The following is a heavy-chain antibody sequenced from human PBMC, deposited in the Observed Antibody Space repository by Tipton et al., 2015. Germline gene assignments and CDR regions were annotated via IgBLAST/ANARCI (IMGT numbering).Heavy chain of an antibody. CDR3: ARLCFVGGPCADALGI. CDR1: GGSISSSSYY. D-gene: IGHD4-23*01. Sequence: TLSLTCNVSGGSISSSSYYWGWIRQPPGKGLEWIGRIYHSGNPSYSPSLKSRLNISVDTSRNQFSLKVNSVTAADTGVYYCARLCFVGGPCADALGIWGQGRLVTVSS. CDR2: IYHSGNP. J-gene: IGHJ3*02. V-gene: IGHV4-39*01.